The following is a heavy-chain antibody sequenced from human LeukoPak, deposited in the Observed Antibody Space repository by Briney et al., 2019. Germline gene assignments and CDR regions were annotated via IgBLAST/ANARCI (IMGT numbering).Heavy chain of an antibody. Sequence: PGGSLRLSCSASGFTFSSYAMHWVRQAPGKGLEYVSAISSNGGSTYYADSVKGRFTISRDNSKNTLFLQMSSLRAEDTAVYYCAKGDYGGDFRYFDFWGQGTLVTVSS. J-gene: IGHJ4*02. CDR3: AKGDYGGDFRYFDF. CDR2: ISSNGGST. CDR1: GFTFSSYA. D-gene: IGHD4-23*01. V-gene: IGHV3-64*04.